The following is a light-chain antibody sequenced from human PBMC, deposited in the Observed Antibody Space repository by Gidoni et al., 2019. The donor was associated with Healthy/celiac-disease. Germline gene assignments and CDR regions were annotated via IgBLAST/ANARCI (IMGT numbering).Light chain of an antibody. CDR1: QSISSW. Sequence: DIQMTQSPSTLSASVGDTVTITCRASQSISSWFAWYQQKPGKAPKLLNYKASSEESGVPSRFSGSGAGAEITLTISSLQPDDFATYYCQQYNSYSTFGQGTKVEIK. V-gene: IGKV1-5*03. CDR2: KAS. CDR3: QQYNSYST. J-gene: IGKJ1*01.